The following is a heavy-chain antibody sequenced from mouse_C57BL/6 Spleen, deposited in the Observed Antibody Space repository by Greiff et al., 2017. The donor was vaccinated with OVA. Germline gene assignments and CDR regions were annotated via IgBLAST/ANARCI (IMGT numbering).Heavy chain of an antibody. CDR3: VVATDYYAMDY. CDR1: GFNIKNYY. D-gene: IGHD1-1*01. J-gene: IGHJ4*01. Sequence: VQLQQSVAELVRPGASVKLSCTASGFNIKNYYMHWVKQRPEQGLEWIGRIDPANGNTKYAPKFQGKATITADTSSNTAYLQLSSLTSEDTSIYYCVVATDYYAMDYWGQGTSVTVSS. CDR2: IDPANGNT. V-gene: IGHV14-3*01.